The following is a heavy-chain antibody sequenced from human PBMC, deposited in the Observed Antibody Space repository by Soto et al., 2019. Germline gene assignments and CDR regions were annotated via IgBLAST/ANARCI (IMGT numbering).Heavy chain of an antibody. CDR1: GFTFSSYA. CDR3: AKDQVRWRDRFDAFDI. J-gene: IGHJ3*02. V-gene: IGHV3-23*01. CDR2: ISGSGGST. D-gene: IGHD2-15*01. Sequence: EVQLLESGGGLVQPGGSLRLSCAASGFTFSSYAMSWVRQAPGKGLEWVSAISGSGGSTYYADSVKGRFTISRDNSKNTLYLQMNSLRAEDTAVYYCAKDQVRWRDRFDAFDIWGQGTMVTVSS.